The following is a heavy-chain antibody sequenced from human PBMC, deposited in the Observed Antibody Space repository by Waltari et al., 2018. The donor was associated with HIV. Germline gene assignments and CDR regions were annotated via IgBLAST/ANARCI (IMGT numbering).Heavy chain of an antibody. J-gene: IGHJ4*02. CDR1: GFTFSSYG. D-gene: IGHD3-16*02. CDR2: IRYDGSNK. CDR3: ARKHGELSLSRGLCDY. V-gene: IGHV3-30*02. Sequence: QVQLVESGGGVVQPGGSLRLSCVASGFTFSSYGMQWVRQAPGKGLEWVEYIRYDGSNKYCADSVKGRSTIARDNYKHTLYLQMNSRRAEDTALYYCARKHGELSLSRGLCDYWGQGTLVTFSS.